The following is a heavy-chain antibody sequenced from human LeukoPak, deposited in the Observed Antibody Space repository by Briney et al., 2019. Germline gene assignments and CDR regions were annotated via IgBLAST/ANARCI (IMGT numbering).Heavy chain of an antibody. CDR1: GFTFSSYA. Sequence: GGSLRLSCAAAGFTFSSYAMHWVRQAPGKGLEWVAVISYDGSNKYYADSVKGRFTISRDNSKNTLYLQMNSLRADDTAVYYCAREGMVRGVPNYYYYGMDVWGQGTTVTVSS. J-gene: IGHJ6*02. CDR2: ISYDGSNK. D-gene: IGHD3-10*01. V-gene: IGHV3-30-3*01. CDR3: AREGMVRGVPNYYYYGMDV.